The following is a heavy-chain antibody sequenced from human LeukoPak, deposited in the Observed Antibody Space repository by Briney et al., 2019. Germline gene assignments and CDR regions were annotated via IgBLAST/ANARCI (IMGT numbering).Heavy chain of an antibody. CDR2: ISYDGSNK. D-gene: IGHD1-26*01. V-gene: IGHV3-30*18. J-gene: IGHJ4*02. CDR1: GFTFSSYG. Sequence: PGRSLRLSCAASGFTFSSYGMHWVRQSPGKGLEWVAVISYDGSNKYYADSVKGRFTISRDNSKNTLYLQMNSLSAEDTAVYYCAKDPSGTNDYWGQGTLVTVSS. CDR3: AKDPSGTNDY.